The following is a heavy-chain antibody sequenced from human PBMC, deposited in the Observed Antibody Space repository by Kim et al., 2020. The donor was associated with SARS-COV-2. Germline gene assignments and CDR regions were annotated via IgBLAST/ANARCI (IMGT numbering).Heavy chain of an antibody. D-gene: IGHD6-13*01. CDR2: ISWNSDSI. Sequence: GGSLRPSCAASGFTFGDYAMHWVRQAPGQGLEWVSGISWNSDSIGSADSVKGRFTISRDNAKNSLYLQVNSLRAEDTALYYCAKDRYSRPSAFDIWGQGTMVTVSS. CDR3: AKDRYSRPSAFDI. J-gene: IGHJ3*02. V-gene: IGHV3-9*01. CDR1: GFTFGDYA.